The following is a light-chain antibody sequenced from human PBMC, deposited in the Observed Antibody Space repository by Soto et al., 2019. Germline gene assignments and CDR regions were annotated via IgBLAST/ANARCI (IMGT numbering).Light chain of an antibody. J-gene: IGKJ1*01. Sequence: ETVMTQSPATLSVSPGERATLSCRASQTVGSNLAWYQQTPGRAPRLLIYGASTRATGIPARFSGGGSGTEFTLTISSLHSEDFAVYYCQQYNDWPRTFGQGTKVEI. CDR3: QQYNDWPRT. CDR1: QTVGSN. V-gene: IGKV3-15*01. CDR2: GAS.